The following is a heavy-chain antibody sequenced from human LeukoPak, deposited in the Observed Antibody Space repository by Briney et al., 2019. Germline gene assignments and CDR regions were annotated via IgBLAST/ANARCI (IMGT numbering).Heavy chain of an antibody. J-gene: IGHJ4*02. D-gene: IGHD3-3*01. CDR2: INSDGSST. CDR1: GFTFSSYW. Sequence: GGSLRLSCAASGFTFSSYWMHWVRQAPGKGLVWVSRINSDGSSTSYADSVKGRFTISRDNAKNTLYLQMNSLRAEDTAVYYCARDGGRYDFWSGFGFDYWGQGTLVTVSS. CDR3: ARDGGRYDFWSGFGFDY. V-gene: IGHV3-74*01.